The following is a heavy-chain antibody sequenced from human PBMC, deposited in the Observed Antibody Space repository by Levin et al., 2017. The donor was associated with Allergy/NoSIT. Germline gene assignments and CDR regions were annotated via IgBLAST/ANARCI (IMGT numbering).Heavy chain of an antibody. Sequence: ASVKVSCKASGYSFTSFGISWVRQAPGQGLEWMGWISPYNGDTNYAQKLQGRVTMTTDTSTSTAYIELTSLRSDDTAVYYCARELADTAADTVDIWGQGTMVTVSS. J-gene: IGHJ3*02. CDR2: ISPYNGDT. CDR1: GYSFTSFG. D-gene: IGHD5-18*01. V-gene: IGHV1-18*01. CDR3: ARELADTAADTVDI.